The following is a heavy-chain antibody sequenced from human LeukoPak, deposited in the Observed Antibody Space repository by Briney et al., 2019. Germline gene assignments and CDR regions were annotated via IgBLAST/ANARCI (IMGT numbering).Heavy chain of an antibody. CDR2: IYHSGST. V-gene: IGHV4-38-2*02. D-gene: IGHD3-9*01. CDR1: GYSISSGYY. J-gene: IGHJ5*02. Sequence: SETLSLTCTVSGYSISSGYYWGWIRQPPGKGLEWIGSIYHSGSTYYNPSLKSRVTISVDTSKNQFSLKLSSVTAADTAVYYCAREGIRYFDWLPPTGNWFDPWGQGTLVTVSS. CDR3: AREGIRYFDWLPPTGNWFDP.